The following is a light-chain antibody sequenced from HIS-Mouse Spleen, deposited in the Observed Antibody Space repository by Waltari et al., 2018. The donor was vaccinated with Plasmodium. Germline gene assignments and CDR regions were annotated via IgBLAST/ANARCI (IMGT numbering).Light chain of an antibody. V-gene: IGLV3-10*01. CDR2: EDS. CDR1: ALPKKY. Sequence: SYELTQPPSVSVSPGQTARITCSGDALPKKYAYWYQQKSGQAPVLVIYEDSKRPSGIPERVSGSSPGTMATLTISGAQVEDEADYYWYSTDSSGNHRVFGGGTKLTVL. CDR3: YSTDSSGNHRV. J-gene: IGLJ3*02.